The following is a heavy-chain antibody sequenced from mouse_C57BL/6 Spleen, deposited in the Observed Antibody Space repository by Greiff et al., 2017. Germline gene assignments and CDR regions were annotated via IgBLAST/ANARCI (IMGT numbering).Heavy chain of an antibody. Sequence: VQLQQPGAELVKPGASVKVSCKASGYTFTSYWMHWVKQRPGQGLEWIGRIPPSDSDTNYNQKFKGKATLTVDKSSSTAYMQLSSLTSENSAVYYGAIYPDYNGGKGYFDYWGQGTTLTVSS. V-gene: IGHV1-74*01. D-gene: IGHD1-1*01. CDR2: IPPSDSDT. CDR1: GYTFTSYW. J-gene: IGHJ2*01. CDR3: AIYPDYNGGKGYFDY.